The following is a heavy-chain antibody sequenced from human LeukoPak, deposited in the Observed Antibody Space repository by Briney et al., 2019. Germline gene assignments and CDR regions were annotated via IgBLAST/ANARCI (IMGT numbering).Heavy chain of an antibody. V-gene: IGHV3-7*03. D-gene: IGHD5-18*01. Sequence: GGSLRLSCAGSGFLFNTNWMTWVRQAPGKGLERVATIKQDGSEKYYVDSVKGRFTISRDNAKNTLYLQMNSLRAEDTAVYYCARSPTGGYSYGYYFDYWGQGTLVTVSS. CDR1: GFLFNTNW. J-gene: IGHJ4*02. CDR3: ARSPTGGYSYGYYFDY. CDR2: IKQDGSEK.